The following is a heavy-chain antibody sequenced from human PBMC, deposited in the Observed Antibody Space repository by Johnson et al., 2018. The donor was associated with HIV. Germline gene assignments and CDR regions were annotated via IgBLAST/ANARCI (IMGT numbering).Heavy chain of an antibody. CDR3: AKSPLGRLREGAFDI. V-gene: IGHV3-30*06. CDR1: GFTFSSYG. Sequence: QVQLVESGGGVVQPGGSLRLSCAASGFTFSSYGMHWVRQAPGKGLEWVAVMSYDGRFQDYADSVRGRFTISRDNSKNTLYLQMNSLRAEDTAVYYCAKSPLGRLREGAFDIWGQGTMVTVSS. D-gene: IGHD7-27*01. CDR2: MSYDGRFQ. J-gene: IGHJ3*02.